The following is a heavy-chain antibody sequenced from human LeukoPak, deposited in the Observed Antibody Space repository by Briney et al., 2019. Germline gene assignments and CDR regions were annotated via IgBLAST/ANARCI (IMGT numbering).Heavy chain of an antibody. CDR1: GGSISSSDFY. CDR3: ARHLSLWFGQLSTSFSDY. Sequence: SETLSLTCTVSGGSISSSDFYWGWIRQPPGKGLEWIGVISYSGGTSYNPSLKSRVTISVDTSKSHFSLRLSSVTAADTATYYCARHLSLWFGQLSTSFSDYWGQGTLVTVSS. V-gene: IGHV4-39*01. D-gene: IGHD3-10*01. J-gene: IGHJ4*02. CDR2: ISYSGGT.